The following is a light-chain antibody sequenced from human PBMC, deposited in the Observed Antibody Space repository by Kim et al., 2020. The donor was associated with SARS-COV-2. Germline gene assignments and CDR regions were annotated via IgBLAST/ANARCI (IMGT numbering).Light chain of an antibody. J-gene: IGKJ1*01. CDR3: QQSHSMPRT. Sequence: DIQMTQSPSSLSASVGDRVTVSCRASQNIATFLNWYQQKPGKAPNLLIYGTSRLHSGVPSRFSGSGSGTDFTLTISSLQPEDFATYYCQQSHSMPRTFGQGTKVDIK. CDR2: GTS. CDR1: QNIATF. V-gene: IGKV1-39*01.